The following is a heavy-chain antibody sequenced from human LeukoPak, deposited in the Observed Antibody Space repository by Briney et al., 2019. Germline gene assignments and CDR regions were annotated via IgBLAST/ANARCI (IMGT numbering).Heavy chain of an antibody. J-gene: IGHJ6*03. V-gene: IGHV3-74*01. CDR1: GFTFSSYW. Sequence: GVSARLSCAASGFTFSSYWMHWVRQAPGKGLVWVSRINSDGSTTSYADSVKGRFTISRDNAKNSLYLQMNSLRAEDTAVYYCARGFWSAVPMDVWGKGTTVTDSS. CDR2: INSDGSTT. D-gene: IGHD3-3*01. CDR3: ARGFWSAVPMDV.